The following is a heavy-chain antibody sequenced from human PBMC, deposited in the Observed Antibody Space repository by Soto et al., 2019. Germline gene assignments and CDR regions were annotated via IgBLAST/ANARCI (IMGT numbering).Heavy chain of an antibody. CDR1: GFSLNSRGVG. CDR2: VSWNDDK. J-gene: IGHJ4*02. CDR3: VHRGTVDEIGMGFDF. D-gene: IGHD1-1*01. Sequence: QITLRESGPALVKPTQTLTLTCTFSGFSLNSRGVGVGSVRQPPGKALEWIAIVSWNDDKGYRPSLRSRLSIGKATPNKQVVLTLTNTDTVETAKFYCVHRGTVDEIGMGFDFWGQGYLVTVSS. V-gene: IGHV2-5*01.